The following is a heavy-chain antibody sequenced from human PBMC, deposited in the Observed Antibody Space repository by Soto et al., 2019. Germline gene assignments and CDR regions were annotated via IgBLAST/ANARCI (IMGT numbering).Heavy chain of an antibody. J-gene: IGHJ5*02. CDR2: IYYSGST. Sequence: SETLSLTCTVSGVSIIRYYWNWIRQPTGKGLEWIGYIYYSGSTNYNPSLKSRVTISVDTSKNQFSLKLSSVTAADTAVYYCARDPGSGSYYGWFDPWGQGTLVTSPQ. CDR1: GVSIIRYY. CDR3: ARDPGSGSYYGWFDP. V-gene: IGHV4-59*01. D-gene: IGHD3-10*01.